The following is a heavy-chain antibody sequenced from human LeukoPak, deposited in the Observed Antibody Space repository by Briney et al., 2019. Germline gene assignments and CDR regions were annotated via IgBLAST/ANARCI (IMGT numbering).Heavy chain of an antibody. Sequence: PSETLSLTCAVYGGSFSGYYWSWIRQPPGKGLEWIGEINHGGSTNYNPSLKSRVTISVDTSKNQFSLKLSSVTAADTAVYYCARGSPHVKTEKRVLYYFDYWGQGTLVTVSS. J-gene: IGHJ4*02. CDR2: INHGGST. CDR3: ARGSPHVKTEKRVLYYFDY. CDR1: GGSFSGYY. V-gene: IGHV4-34*01. D-gene: IGHD3-3*01.